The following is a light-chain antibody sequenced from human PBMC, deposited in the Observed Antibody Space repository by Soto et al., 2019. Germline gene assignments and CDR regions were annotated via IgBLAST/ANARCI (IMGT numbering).Light chain of an antibody. CDR2: GAS. Sequence: EIVLTQSPGTLSLSPGERATLSCRASQSVSGSYLAWYQQKPGQAPRRLIYGASSRATGIPDRFSGSGSGTDFTLTISILETEDLAVYYCQQYGGSPFTFGPGTTVYI. J-gene: IGKJ3*01. V-gene: IGKV3-20*01. CDR3: QQYGGSPFT. CDR1: QSVSGSY.